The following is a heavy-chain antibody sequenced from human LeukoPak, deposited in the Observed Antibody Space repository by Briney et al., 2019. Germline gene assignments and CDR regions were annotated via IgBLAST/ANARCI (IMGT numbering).Heavy chain of an antibody. V-gene: IGHV3-23*01. CDR3: ANGIGVAGKGFDY. D-gene: IGHD6-19*01. CDR1: GFSFSGYA. Sequence: DPGGSLRLSCAASGFSFSGYAMSWVRQAPGKGLEWVSGISGSGGSTFYADSVKGRFTISRDNSKNTLYLQMNSLRAEDTAVYYCANGIGVAGKGFDYWGQGTLVTVSS. CDR2: ISGSGGST. J-gene: IGHJ4*02.